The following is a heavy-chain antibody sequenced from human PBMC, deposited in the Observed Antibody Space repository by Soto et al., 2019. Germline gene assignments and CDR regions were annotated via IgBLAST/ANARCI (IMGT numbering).Heavy chain of an antibody. CDR2: ISGSGGST. V-gene: IGHV3-23*01. Sequence: PWGSLRLSCAASGFTFSSYAMSWVRQAPGKGLEWVSAISGSGGSTYYADSVKGRFTISRDNSKNTLYLQMNSLRAEDTAVYYCASIWGGIAARPDNRNFQHWGQGTLVTVSS. D-gene: IGHD6-6*01. J-gene: IGHJ1*01. CDR3: ASIWGGIAARPDNRNFQH. CDR1: GFTFSSYA.